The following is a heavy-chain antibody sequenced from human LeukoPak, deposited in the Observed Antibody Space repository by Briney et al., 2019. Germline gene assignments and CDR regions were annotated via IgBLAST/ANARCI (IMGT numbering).Heavy chain of an antibody. D-gene: IGHD2-2*01. Sequence: GASVKVSCKASGYTFTSYDINWVRQATGQGLEWMGWMNPNSGNTGYAQKFQGRVTMTRNTSISTAYMELSSLRSEDTAVYYCARLYCGSTSCYADYWGQGTLVTVSS. CDR1: GYTFTSYD. CDR3: ARLYCGSTSCYADY. J-gene: IGHJ4*02. V-gene: IGHV1-8*01. CDR2: MNPNSGNT.